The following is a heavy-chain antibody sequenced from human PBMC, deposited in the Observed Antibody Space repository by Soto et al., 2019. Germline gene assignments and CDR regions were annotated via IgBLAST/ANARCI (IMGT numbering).Heavy chain of an antibody. Sequence: QVQLVESGGGLVKPGGSLRLSCAASGFTFSDYYMSWIRQAPGKGLEWISYISESSTYTNYADSVKGRFTISRDNPKKSLYLQMNSPRVDDTAVYYCARELVTGAQTDAFDVWGQGTMVSVSS. CDR2: ISESSTYT. J-gene: IGHJ3*01. CDR3: ARELVTGAQTDAFDV. D-gene: IGHD2-21*02. V-gene: IGHV3-11*06. CDR1: GFTFSDYY.